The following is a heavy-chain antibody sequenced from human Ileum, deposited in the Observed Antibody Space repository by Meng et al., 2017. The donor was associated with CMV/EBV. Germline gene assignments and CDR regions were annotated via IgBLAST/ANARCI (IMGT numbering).Heavy chain of an antibody. CDR2: IYWDDDK. CDR1: GCSLSTSGWS. CDR3: GHTPTIAAAYLYDY. V-gene: IGHV2-5*02. D-gene: IGHD6-13*01. J-gene: IGHJ4*02. Sequence: QITLKESSPQVLKHTQPLTLTCTFAGCSLSTSGWSVGWIRQAPGKALEWLALIYWDDDKRYSPSLRSRLTITKDTSKNQVVLTMTNMDPVDTATYYCGHTPTIAAAYLYDYWGQGTLVTVSS.